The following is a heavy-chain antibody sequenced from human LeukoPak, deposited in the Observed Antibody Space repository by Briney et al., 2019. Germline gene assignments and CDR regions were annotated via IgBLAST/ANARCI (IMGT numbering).Heavy chain of an antibody. CDR2: IYHTGST. Sequence: SETLCLTCGASGYSISRGYYWAWLRQPPGKGLEWIGTIYHTGSTYYTPSLGGRVTISVDTSKNEFSLNLNSVTAADTAVYYCARAGWIITSGIDYWGQGALVTVSS. J-gene: IGHJ4*02. D-gene: IGHD3-10*01. CDR3: ARAGWIITSGIDY. V-gene: IGHV4-38-2*01. CDR1: GYSISRGYY.